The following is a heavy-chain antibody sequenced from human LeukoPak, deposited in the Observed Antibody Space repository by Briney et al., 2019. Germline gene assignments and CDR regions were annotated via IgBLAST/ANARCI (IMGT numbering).Heavy chain of an antibody. V-gene: IGHV4-34*01. J-gene: IGHJ4*02. CDR1: GGSLGGYY. D-gene: IGHD4-17*01. CDR2: IHYNGVT. CDR3: VRRRGDGDYRPDY. Sequence: SETLSLTCGVSGGSLGGYYWAWIRQPPGKGLEWIGEIHYNGVTNDNPSLKSRMSMSVDEAKSQFTLRLRSVTAADTAVYYCVRRRGDGDYRPDYWGQGTLVTVSS.